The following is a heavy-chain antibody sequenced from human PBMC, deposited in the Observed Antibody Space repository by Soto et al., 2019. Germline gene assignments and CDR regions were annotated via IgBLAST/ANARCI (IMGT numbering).Heavy chain of an antibody. CDR1: GFSFSTFA. D-gene: IGHD3-3*01. CDR2: ISHDGRNE. V-gene: IGHV3-30-3*01. CDR3: ARDGLPDDFRSGGYWFDP. J-gene: IGHJ5*02. Sequence: QAYLVESGGGVVQPGRSLRLSCAASGFSFSTFALHWVRQAPGEGLEWVALISHDGRNEMYAESVKGRFTISRDNSKNTVYMQMDSLRLEDTGVYYCARDGLPDDFRSGGYWFDPWGQGTQVTVSS.